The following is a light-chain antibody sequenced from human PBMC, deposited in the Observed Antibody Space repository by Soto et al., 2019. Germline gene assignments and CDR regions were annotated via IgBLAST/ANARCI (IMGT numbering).Light chain of an antibody. Sequence: EIVLTQSPAILSLSPGERATLSCRASQSVNTYLAWYQHKPGQAPRLLMHDVSDRATGIPARFSGSGSGTEFTLTISSLEPEDFAVYYCQQRSNWPLTFGGGTKVEIK. CDR3: QQRSNWPLT. J-gene: IGKJ4*01. CDR2: DVS. CDR1: QSVNTY. V-gene: IGKV3-11*01.